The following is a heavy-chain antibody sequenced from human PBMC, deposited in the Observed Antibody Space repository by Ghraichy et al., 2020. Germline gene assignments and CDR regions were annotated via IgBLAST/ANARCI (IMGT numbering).Heavy chain of an antibody. D-gene: IGHD3-22*01. CDR3: AADWSYYYDSSGYYPL. Sequence: SVKVSCKASGFTFTSSAVQWVRQARGQRLEWIGWIVVGSGNTNYAQKFQERVTITRDMSTSTAYMELSSLRSEDTTVYYCAADWSYYYDSSGYYPLWGQGTLVTVSS. CDR2: IVVGSGNT. V-gene: IGHV1-58*01. CDR1: GFTFTSSA. J-gene: IGHJ4*02.